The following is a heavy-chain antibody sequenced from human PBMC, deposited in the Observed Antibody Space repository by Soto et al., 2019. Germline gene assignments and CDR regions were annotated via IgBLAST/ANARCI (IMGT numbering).Heavy chain of an antibody. CDR2: ISWNSGTR. D-gene: IGHD5-18*01. J-gene: IGHJ4*02. V-gene: IGHV3-9*01. CDR3: AKELGGYSYGYELDH. Sequence: EVQLVDSGGGLVQPVRSLRLSCAASGFTFDIYAMHWVRQAPGKGLEWVASISWNSGTRGYADSVKGRFTISRDNAKNSLYLQMDSLRTEDTAFYYCAKELGGYSYGYELDHWGQGTLVAVSS. CDR1: GFTFDIYA.